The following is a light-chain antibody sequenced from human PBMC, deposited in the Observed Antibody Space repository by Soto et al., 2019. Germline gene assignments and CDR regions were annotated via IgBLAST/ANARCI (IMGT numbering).Light chain of an antibody. CDR2: AAS. CDR1: QDIRYY. J-gene: IGKJ5*01. CDR3: QQSYSTPPIT. Sequence: IQMTQSPSSLSASVGDRVTITCQASQDIRYYLNWFQQKPGKAPKLLIYAASSLQSGVPSRFSGSGSGTDFTLTISSLQPEDFATYYCQQSYSTPPITFGQGTRLEIK. V-gene: IGKV1-39*01.